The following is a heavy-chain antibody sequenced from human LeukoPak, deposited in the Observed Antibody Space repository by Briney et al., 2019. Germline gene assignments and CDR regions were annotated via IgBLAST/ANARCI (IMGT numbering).Heavy chain of an antibody. D-gene: IGHD3-10*01. J-gene: IGHJ4*02. Sequence: GSLRLSCAASGFTFSSYGMHWVRQALGKGLEWVAFIRYDGSNKYYADSVKGRFTISRDNSKNTLSLQMNSLRAEDTAVYYCAKDPRLSYSYGSGSPFDYWGQGSLVTVSS. CDR3: AKDPRLSYSYGSGSPFDY. V-gene: IGHV3-30*02. CDR1: GFTFSSYG. CDR2: IRYDGSNK.